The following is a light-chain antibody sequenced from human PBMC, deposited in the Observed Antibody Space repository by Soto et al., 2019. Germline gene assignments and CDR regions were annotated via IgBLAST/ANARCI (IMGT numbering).Light chain of an antibody. CDR2: KAS. Sequence: IQMTQSPSTLSASVGDRVTITCRASQSISPWLAWYQQIPGEAPKLLIYKASSLESWVPSRFSGSGSGTEFTLTISSLQPDDVATYYCQQHATYWTFGQGTKVDIK. V-gene: IGKV1-5*03. CDR3: QQHATYWT. J-gene: IGKJ1*01. CDR1: QSISPW.